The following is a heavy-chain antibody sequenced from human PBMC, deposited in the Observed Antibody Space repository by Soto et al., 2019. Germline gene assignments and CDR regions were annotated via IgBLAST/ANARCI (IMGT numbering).Heavy chain of an antibody. Sequence: EVQLVESGGGLVQPGGSLELSCAASGFTFSASAMHWVRQASGKGLEWVGRIRSNGRTAYAASMQGRFTISRDDSKKTAYLQLNSLKTDDTAVYYCARLDCSGGSCYPYYFEHWGQGDLVTVSA. CDR3: ARLDCSGGSCYPYYFEH. CDR2: IRSNGRT. CDR1: GFTFSASA. J-gene: IGHJ4*02. V-gene: IGHV3-73*02. D-gene: IGHD2-15*01.